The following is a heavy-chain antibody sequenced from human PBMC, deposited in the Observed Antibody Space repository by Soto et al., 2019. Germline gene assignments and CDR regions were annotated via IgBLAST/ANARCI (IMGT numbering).Heavy chain of an antibody. V-gene: IGHV1-18*01. D-gene: IGHD6-19*01. CDR3: SRFIMVGGWFDPNYYHGMDV. CDR2: ISGYNGNT. CDR1: GYTFSNYG. J-gene: IGHJ6*02. Sequence: QVQLVQSGAEVKKPGASVTVSCKTSGYTFSNYGINWVRQAPGQGLEWMGWISGYNGNTNYAQTVQGRVTMTTDTSTGTVYMELRSLKSDDTAICYCSRFIMVGGWFDPNYYHGMDVWGQGTTATVSS.